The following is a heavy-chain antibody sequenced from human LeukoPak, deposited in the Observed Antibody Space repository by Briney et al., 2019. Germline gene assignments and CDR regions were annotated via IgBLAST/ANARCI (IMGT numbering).Heavy chain of an antibody. CDR2: IIPIFGTA. V-gene: IGHV1-69*01. Sequence: ASVKVSCKASGGTFSSYAISWVRQAPGQGLEWMGGIIPIFGTANYAQKFQGRVTITADESTSTAYVELSSLRSEDTAVYYCAREGPYSSGWDLDYWGQGTLVTVSS. D-gene: IGHD6-19*01. CDR3: AREGPYSSGWDLDY. CDR1: GGTFSSYA. J-gene: IGHJ4*02.